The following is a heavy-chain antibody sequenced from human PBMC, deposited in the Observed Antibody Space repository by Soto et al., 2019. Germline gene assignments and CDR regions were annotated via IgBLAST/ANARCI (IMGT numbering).Heavy chain of an antibody. V-gene: IGHV3-33*01. CDR2: IWYDGSNK. J-gene: IGHJ6*02. D-gene: IGHD6-19*01. CDR1: GFTFSSYG. Sequence: QVQLVESGGGVVQPGSSLRLSCAASGFTFSSYGMHWVRQAPGKGLEWVAVIWYDGSNKYYADSVKGRFTISRDNSKNTLYLQMNSLRAEDTAVYYCARELIAVAGTYYYYGMDVWGQGTTVTVSS. CDR3: ARELIAVAGTYYYYGMDV.